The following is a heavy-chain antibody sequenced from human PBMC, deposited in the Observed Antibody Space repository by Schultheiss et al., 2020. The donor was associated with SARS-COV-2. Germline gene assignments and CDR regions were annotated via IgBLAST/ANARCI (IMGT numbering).Heavy chain of an antibody. V-gene: IGHV4-61*05. Sequence: SGPTLVKPTQTLTLTCTFSGFSLSTSAMCVSWIRQPPGKGLEWIGYIYYSGSTNYNPSLKSRVTISVDKSKNQFSLKLSSVTAADTAVYYCARASTIFGVVIHDDAFDIWGQGTMVTVSS. CDR3: ARASTIFGVVIHDDAFDI. D-gene: IGHD3-3*01. J-gene: IGHJ3*02. CDR2: IYYSGST. CDR1: GFSLSTSAMC.